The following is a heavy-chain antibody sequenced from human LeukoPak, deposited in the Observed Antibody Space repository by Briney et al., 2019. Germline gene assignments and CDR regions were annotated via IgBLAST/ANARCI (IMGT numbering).Heavy chain of an antibody. J-gene: IGHJ5*02. V-gene: IGHV1-69*04. CDR2: IIPILGIA. D-gene: IGHD2-2*01. CDR3: ATSPQGGYQLLTRNWFDP. Sequence: SVKVSCMASGGTFSSYAISWVRQAPGQGLEWMGRIIPILGIANYAQKFQGRVTITADESTSTAYMELSSLRSEDTAVYYCATSPQGGYQLLTRNWFDPWGQGTLVTVSS. CDR1: GGTFSSYA.